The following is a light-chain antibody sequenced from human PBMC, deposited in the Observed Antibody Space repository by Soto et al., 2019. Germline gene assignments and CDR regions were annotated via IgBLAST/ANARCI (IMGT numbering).Light chain of an antibody. V-gene: IGKV3-20*01. J-gene: IGKJ4*01. Sequence: EIVLTQSPGTLSLSPGERATLSCRASQSVTSSYLAWYQQKPGQAPRLLISGASSRATGIPDRFSGSGSGTDFTLTISRLAPEDFAVYYCQRYSTSRLTFGGGTKVEIK. CDR3: QRYSTSRLT. CDR1: QSVTSSY. CDR2: GAS.